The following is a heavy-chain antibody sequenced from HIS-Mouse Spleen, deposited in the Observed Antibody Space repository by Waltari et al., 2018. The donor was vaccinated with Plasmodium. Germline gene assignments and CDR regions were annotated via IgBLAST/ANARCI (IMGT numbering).Heavy chain of an antibody. Sequence: QITLKESGPTLVKPTQTLTLTFTFSGFSLSTSGVGVGWIRQPPGKALEWLALIYWDDDKRYSPSLKSRLTITKDTSKNQVVLTVTNMDPVDTATYYCAHSRSSFDYWGQGTLVTVSS. CDR3: AHSRSSFDY. J-gene: IGHJ4*02. CDR1: GFSLSTSGVG. CDR2: IYWDDDK. D-gene: IGHD6-13*01. V-gene: IGHV2-5*02.